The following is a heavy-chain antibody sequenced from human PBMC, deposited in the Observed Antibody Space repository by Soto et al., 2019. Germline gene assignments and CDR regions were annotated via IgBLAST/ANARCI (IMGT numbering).Heavy chain of an antibody. CDR3: ARGGSESDY. D-gene: IGHD3-10*01. Sequence: EVQLVESGGGLVQPGGSLRLSCAVSGFTFSTYWMTWVRQAPGKGLEWVANIKQDGSEKHYVDSVKGRFTISRDNAKNSLYLQKNILRAEDTAVYFCARGGSESDYWGQGTLVTVSS. CDR1: GFTFSTYW. V-gene: IGHV3-7*01. J-gene: IGHJ4*02. CDR2: IKQDGSEK.